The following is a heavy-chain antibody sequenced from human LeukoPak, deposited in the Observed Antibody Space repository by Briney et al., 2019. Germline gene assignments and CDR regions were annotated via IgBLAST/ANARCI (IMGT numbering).Heavy chain of an antibody. D-gene: IGHD3-10*01. CDR2: INPNSGGT. CDR3: AREKWFGELPPSNWFDP. CDR1: GYTFTGYY. Sequence: ASVKVSCKASGYTFTGYYMHWVRQAPGQGLEWMGRINPNSGGTNYAQKFQGRVTMTRDTSIGTAYMELSRLRSDDTAVYYCAREKWFGELPPSNWFDPWGQGTLVTVSS. V-gene: IGHV1-2*06. J-gene: IGHJ5*02.